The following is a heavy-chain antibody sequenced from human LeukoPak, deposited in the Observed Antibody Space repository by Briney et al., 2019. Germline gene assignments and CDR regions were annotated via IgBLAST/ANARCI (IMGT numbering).Heavy chain of an antibody. J-gene: IGHJ4*02. Sequence: SETLSLTCAVSGXSISSTSDHWAWIRQPPGKGLEWIGNIYYSGSTYYNPSLRSRVTISVDTSKNQFSLKLSSVTAADTAVYYCASHDVGVGYALDYWGQGTLVTVSS. D-gene: IGHD3-16*01. CDR2: IYYSGST. CDR1: GXSISSTSDH. CDR3: ASHDVGVGYALDY. V-gene: IGHV4-39*01.